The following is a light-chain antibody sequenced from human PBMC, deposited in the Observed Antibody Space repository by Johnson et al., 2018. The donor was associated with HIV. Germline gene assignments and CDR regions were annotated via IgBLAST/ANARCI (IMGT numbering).Light chain of an antibody. V-gene: IGLV1-51*02. J-gene: IGLJ1*01. CDR3: GTWDTSLSAGGV. Sequence: QSVLTQPPSVSAAPGQKVTISCSGSSSTIGNNYVSWYHLLPGTAPKLLIYKNNKRPSDIPYRFSSSNSGTSATLGITGLPTGDEDDYYCGTWDTSLSAGGVFGTWTKVTVL. CDR2: KNN. CDR1: SSTIGNNY.